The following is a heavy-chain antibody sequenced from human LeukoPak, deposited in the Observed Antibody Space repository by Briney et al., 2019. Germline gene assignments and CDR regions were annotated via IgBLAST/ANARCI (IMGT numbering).Heavy chain of an antibody. D-gene: IGHD4-17*01. V-gene: IGHV3-48*03. CDR2: ISSSGSTI. CDR3: ARRCYYGMDV. J-gene: IGHJ6*02. CDR1: GFTFSSYE. Sequence: GGSLRLSCAASGFTFSSYEMNWVRQAPGKGLEWVSYISSSGSTIYYADSVKGRFTISRDNAKNSLYLQMNSLRAEDTAVYYCARRCYYGMDVWGQGTTVTVSS.